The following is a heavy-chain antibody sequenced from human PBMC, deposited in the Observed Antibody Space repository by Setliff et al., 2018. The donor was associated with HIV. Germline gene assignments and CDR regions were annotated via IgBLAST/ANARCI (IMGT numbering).Heavy chain of an antibody. J-gene: IGHJ4*02. CDR3: ARESTTLNPPIPFDC. V-gene: IGHV4-61*09. Sequence: SETLSLTCTVSGGSISSGSYYWSWIRQPAGKGLEWIGHIYTSGSTNYNPSLKSRVTISVDTSKNQFSLKLNSVTAADTAVYYCARESTTLNPPIPFDCWGQGTLVTVSS. D-gene: IGHD1-1*01. CDR1: GGSISSGSYY. CDR2: IYTSGST.